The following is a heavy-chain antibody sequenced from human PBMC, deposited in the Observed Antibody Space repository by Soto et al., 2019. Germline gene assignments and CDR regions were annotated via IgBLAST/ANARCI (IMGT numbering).Heavy chain of an antibody. D-gene: IGHD5-12*01. J-gene: IGHJ6*02. CDR3: AMSPGGLDGYNSYYSGMDV. Sequence: EVHLLESGGDLVQPGGSLRLSCTASGLTFSTYAMSWVRQAPGKWLEWVSAIGGSGTGGRTYYADSVKGRFTISRDNSKITVYLQMNSVRADDTAVYYCAMSPGGLDGYNSYYSGMDVWCPGITVTVSS. CDR1: GLTFSTYA. CDR2: IGGSGTGGRT. V-gene: IGHV3-23*01.